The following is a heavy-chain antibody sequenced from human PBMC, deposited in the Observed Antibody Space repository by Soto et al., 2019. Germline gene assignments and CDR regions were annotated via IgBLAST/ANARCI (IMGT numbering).Heavy chain of an antibody. D-gene: IGHD3-3*01. J-gene: IGHJ4*02. V-gene: IGHV3-30*18. CDR2: ISYDGSNK. CDR3: AKGFGEAHLDY. Sequence: QVQLVESGGGVVQPGRSLRLSCAASGFTFSSYGMHWVRQAPGKGLEWVAVISYDGSNKYYADSVKGRFTISRDNSKNTLYLQMNSLRAEDTAVYYCAKGFGEAHLDYWGQGTLVTVSS. CDR1: GFTFSSYG.